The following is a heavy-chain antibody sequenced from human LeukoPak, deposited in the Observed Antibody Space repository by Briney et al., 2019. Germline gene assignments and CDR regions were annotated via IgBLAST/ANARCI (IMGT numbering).Heavy chain of an antibody. CDR1: GGSFSGYY. D-gene: IGHD2-2*01. J-gene: IGHJ4*02. V-gene: IGHV4-34*01. CDR2: INHSGST. Sequence: PSETLSLTCAVYGGSFSGYYWSWIRQPPGKGLEWIGEINHSGSTNYNPSLKSRVTISVDTSKNQFSLKLSSVTAADTAVYYCHFGYAYAFDYWGQGTLVTVSS. CDR3: HFGYAYAFDY.